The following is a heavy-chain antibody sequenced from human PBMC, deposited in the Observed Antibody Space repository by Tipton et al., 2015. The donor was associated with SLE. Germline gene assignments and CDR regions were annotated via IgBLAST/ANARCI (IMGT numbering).Heavy chain of an antibody. V-gene: IGHV4-34*01. J-gene: IGHJ4*02. CDR2: INHSGST. CDR3: ARGYYDMWTGYYSFDY. D-gene: IGHD3-9*01. CDR1: GGSFSGYY. Sequence: TLSLTCDVYGGSFSGYYWSWVRQPPGKGLEWIGEINHSGSTSYNPSLKSRVTISVDTSKNQFSLTLTSVTAADTADYFCARGYYDMWTGYYSFDYWGQGMLVTVSS.